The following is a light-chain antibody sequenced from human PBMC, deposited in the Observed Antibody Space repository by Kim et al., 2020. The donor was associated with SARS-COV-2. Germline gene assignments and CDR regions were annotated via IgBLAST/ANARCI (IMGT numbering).Light chain of an antibody. Sequence: SYELTQPPSVSVSPGQTASITCSGDKLGDKYACWYQQQPGQSPVLVIYQVSERPSGIPERFSASNSGNTATLTISGTQAMDEADYYCQAWDSSTVVFGG. CDR1: KLGDKY. J-gene: IGLJ2*01. V-gene: IGLV3-1*01. CDR2: QVS. CDR3: QAWDSSTVV.